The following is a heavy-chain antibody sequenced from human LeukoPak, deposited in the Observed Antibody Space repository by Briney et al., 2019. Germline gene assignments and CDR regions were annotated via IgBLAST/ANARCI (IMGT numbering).Heavy chain of an antibody. D-gene: IGHD3-10*01. CDR1: GYTFTSYD. Sequence: VASVKVSCKASGYTFTSYDINWVRQATGQGLEWMGWMNPNSGNTGYAQKFQGRVTMTRNTSISTAYMELSSLRSEDTAVYYCARIPHYGGLSMVRGKTVYYFYYYMDVWGQGTTVTVSS. V-gene: IGHV1-8*01. CDR2: MNPNSGNT. CDR3: ARIPHYGGLSMVRGKTVYYFYYYMDV. J-gene: IGHJ6*03.